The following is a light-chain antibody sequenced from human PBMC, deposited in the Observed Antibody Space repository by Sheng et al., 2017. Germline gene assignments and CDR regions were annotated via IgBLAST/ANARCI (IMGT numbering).Light chain of an antibody. V-gene: IGKV3-15*01. CDR2: GAS. Sequence: ETVMTQSPATLSVSPGERATLSCRASQSVSSNLAWYQQKPGQAPRLLIYGASTRATGIPARFSGSGSGTEFTLTISSLQSEDFAVYYCQQYNNWPLSITFGQGTRLEIK. CDR1: QSVSSN. CDR3: QQYNNWPLSIT. J-gene: IGKJ5*01.